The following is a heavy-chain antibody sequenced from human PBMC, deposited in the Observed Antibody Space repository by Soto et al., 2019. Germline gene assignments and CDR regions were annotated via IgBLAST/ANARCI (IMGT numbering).Heavy chain of an antibody. V-gene: IGHV3-15*07. CDR2: IKSKTDGGTT. J-gene: IGHJ6*02. CDR3: TTVVVPAATKYYYGMDV. Sequence: GGSLRLSCAASGFTFSNAWMNWVRQAPGKGLEWVGRIKSKTDGGTTDYAAPVKGRFTISRDDSKNTLYLQMNSLKTGDTAVYYCTTVVVPAATKYYYGMDVWGQGTTVTVSS. D-gene: IGHD2-2*01. CDR1: GFTFSNAW.